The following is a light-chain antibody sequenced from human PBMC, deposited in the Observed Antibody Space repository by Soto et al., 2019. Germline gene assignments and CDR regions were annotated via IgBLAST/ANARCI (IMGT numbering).Light chain of an antibody. CDR2: GVS. V-gene: IGKV3-20*01. Sequence: ESVLTQSPGTLSLSPGERATLSCRASQSVSNAFFAWYQQKPGQAPRLLIYGVSSRATGIPDRFSGSGSGTDFTLTISRLEPEDFVTYYCQQTYSTPQPSFGGGTKVEIK. CDR3: QQTYSTPQPS. CDR1: QSVSNAF. J-gene: IGKJ4*01.